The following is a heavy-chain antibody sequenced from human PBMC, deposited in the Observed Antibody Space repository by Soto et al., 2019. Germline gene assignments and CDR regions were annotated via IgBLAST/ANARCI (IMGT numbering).Heavy chain of an antibody. CDR1: GFTFSIYG. J-gene: IGHJ4*02. D-gene: IGHD3-3*01. CDR3: AKETVEYYFDY. CDR2: ISYDGSNK. V-gene: IGHV3-30*18. Sequence: GGSLRLSCAASGFTFSIYGMHWVRQAPGKGLEWVAVISYDGSNKYYADSVKGRFTISRDNSKNTLYLQMNSLRGEDTAVYYCAKETVEYYFDYWGQGTPVTVSS.